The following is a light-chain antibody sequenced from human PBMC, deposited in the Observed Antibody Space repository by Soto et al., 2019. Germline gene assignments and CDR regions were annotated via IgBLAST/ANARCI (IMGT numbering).Light chain of an antibody. CDR3: SSYTSSSHVV. J-gene: IGLJ2*01. CDR2: EVS. CDR1: SSDIGGFNY. V-gene: IGLV2-14*01. Sequence: QSALTQPASVSGSPGQSITISCTGTSSDIGGFNYVSWYQQNPGKAPKLMIYEVSKRPSGVSNRFSGSKSGNTASLTISGLQAEDEADYYCSSYTSSSHVVFGGGTKVTVL.